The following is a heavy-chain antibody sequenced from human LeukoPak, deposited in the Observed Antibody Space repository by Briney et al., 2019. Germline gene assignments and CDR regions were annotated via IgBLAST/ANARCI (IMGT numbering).Heavy chain of an antibody. J-gene: IGHJ4*02. CDR1: GGSISSYY. Sequence: SETLSLTCTVSGGSISSYYWSWIRQPAGKGLEWIGRIYTSGSTNYNPSLKSRVTISVDTSKNQFSLKLSSVTAADTAVYYCARAGYSSSWYPVGGNRYFDYWGQGTLVTVSS. CDR3: ARAGYSSSWYPVGGNRYFDY. V-gene: IGHV4-4*07. CDR2: IYTSGST. D-gene: IGHD6-13*01.